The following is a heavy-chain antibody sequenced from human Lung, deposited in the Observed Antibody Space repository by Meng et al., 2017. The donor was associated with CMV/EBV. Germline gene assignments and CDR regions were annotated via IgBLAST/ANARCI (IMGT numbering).Heavy chain of an antibody. Sequence: GGSLRLSCAASGFTFSSYSTNWVRQAPRKGLEWVSYISSSSSTIYYADSVKGRFTIPRDNAKNTLYLQMNSLRAEDTAVYYCARALLGYCGSTSCSDVRYFDYWGQGTLVTFSS. D-gene: IGHD2-2*01. CDR2: ISSSSSTI. CDR1: GFTFSSYS. CDR3: ARALLGYCGSTSCSDVRYFDY. V-gene: IGHV3-48*04. J-gene: IGHJ4*02.